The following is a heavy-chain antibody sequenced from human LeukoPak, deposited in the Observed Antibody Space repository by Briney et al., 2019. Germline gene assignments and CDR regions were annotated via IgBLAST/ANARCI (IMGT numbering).Heavy chain of an antibody. Sequence: GGSLRLSCAASGFTFSSYGMHWVRQAPGKGLEWVSAISGSGGSTYYADSVKGRFTISRDNSKNTLYLQMNSLRAEDTAVYYCAKDRGSSSWYYNWFDPWGQGTLVTVSS. CDR1: GFTFSSYG. CDR3: AKDRGSSSWYYNWFDP. CDR2: ISGSGGST. D-gene: IGHD6-13*01. J-gene: IGHJ5*02. V-gene: IGHV3-23*01.